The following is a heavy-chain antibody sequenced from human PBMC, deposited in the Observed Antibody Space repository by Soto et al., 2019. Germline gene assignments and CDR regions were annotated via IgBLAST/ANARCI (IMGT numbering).Heavy chain of an antibody. CDR3: ARDRRTAARLFDY. V-gene: IGHV3-30-3*01. CDR1: GFTFSSYA. D-gene: IGHD6-6*01. CDR2: ISYDGSNK. J-gene: IGHJ4*02. Sequence: PGGSLRLSCAASGFTFSSYAMHWVRQAPGKGLEWVAVISYDGSNKYYADSVKGRFTISRDNSKNTLYLQMNSLRAEDTAVYYCARDRRTAARLFDYWGQGTLVTVSS.